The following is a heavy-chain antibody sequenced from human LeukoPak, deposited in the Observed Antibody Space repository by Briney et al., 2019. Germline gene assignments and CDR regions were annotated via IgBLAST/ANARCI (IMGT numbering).Heavy chain of an antibody. CDR2: INSDGSST. D-gene: IGHD2-8*01. CDR3: AKGSMMYATGWDAY. Sequence: PGGSLRLSCAASGLTFSGFWMHWVRHAPGKGLVWVSRINSDGSSTNYVDSVKGRFTISRDNAKNTLYLQMNSLRAEDTAVYYCAKGSMMYATGWDAYWGQGTLVTVSS. CDR1: GLTFSGFW. J-gene: IGHJ4*02. V-gene: IGHV3-74*01.